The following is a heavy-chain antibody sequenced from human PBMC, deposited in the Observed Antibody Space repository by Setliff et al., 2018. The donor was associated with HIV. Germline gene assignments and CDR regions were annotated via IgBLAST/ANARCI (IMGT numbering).Heavy chain of an antibody. CDR3: ARHRGSYLDPLDV. V-gene: IGHV4-39*01. D-gene: IGHD1-26*01. Sequence: PSETLSLTCSVSGGTLSSRDYNWGWIRQPPGKGLEWIGSVYYSGSVNCNPSLKGRVTMSVDTSKNQFTLNLNSVTAADTAVCYCARHRGSYLDPLDVWGRGTMVTVSS. CDR2: VYYSGSV. CDR1: GGTLSSRDYN. J-gene: IGHJ3*01.